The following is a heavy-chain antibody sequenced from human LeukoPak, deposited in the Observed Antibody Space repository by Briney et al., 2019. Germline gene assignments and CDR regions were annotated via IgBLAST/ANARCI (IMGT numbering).Heavy chain of an antibody. CDR3: AKDWQQLVTD. J-gene: IGHJ4*02. CDR2: ISYDGSNK. Sequence: GRSLRLSCAASGFTFSSYAMHWVRQAPGKGLEWVAVISYDGSNKYYADSVKGRFTISRDNSKNTLYLQMNSLRAEDTAVYYCAKDWQQLVTDWGQGTLVTVSS. V-gene: IGHV3-30-3*01. CDR1: GFTFSSYA. D-gene: IGHD6-13*01.